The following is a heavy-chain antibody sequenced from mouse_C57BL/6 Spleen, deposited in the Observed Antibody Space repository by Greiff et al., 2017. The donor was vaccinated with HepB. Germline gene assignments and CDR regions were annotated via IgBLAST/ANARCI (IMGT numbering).Heavy chain of an antibody. CDR2: ISDGGSYT. CDR1: GFTFSSYA. J-gene: IGHJ2*01. V-gene: IGHV5-4*01. CDR3: ARDQGKFYFDY. Sequence: DVQLVESGGGLVKPGGSLKLSCAASGFTFSSYAMSWVRQTPEKRLEWVATISDGGSYTYYPDNVKGRFTISRDNAKNNLYLQMSHLKSEDTAMYYCARDQGKFYFDYWGQGTTLTVSS. D-gene: IGHD3-2*02.